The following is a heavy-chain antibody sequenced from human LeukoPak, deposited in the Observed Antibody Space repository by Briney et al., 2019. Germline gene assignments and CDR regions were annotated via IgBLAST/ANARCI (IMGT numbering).Heavy chain of an antibody. V-gene: IGHV1-69*13. CDR3: ARGGGPAADNWFDP. Sequence: GASVKVSCKASGGTFSSYAISWVRQAPGQGLEWMGGVIPIFGTANYAQKFQGRVTITADESTSTAYMELSSLRSEDTAVYYCARGGGPAADNWFDPWGQGTLVTVSS. CDR2: VIPIFGTA. D-gene: IGHD2-2*01. J-gene: IGHJ5*02. CDR1: GGTFSSYA.